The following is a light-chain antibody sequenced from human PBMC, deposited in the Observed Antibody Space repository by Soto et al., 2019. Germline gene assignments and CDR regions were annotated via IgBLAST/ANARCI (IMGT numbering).Light chain of an antibody. Sequence: DIQMTQSPSSLSASVGDRVTITCRASQGISNYLAWYQQIPGKVPKLLISAASTLQSGVPSRFSGSGSGTEFPPTNSSLQAEDVATYYCQKYTKVPGFGGGTKVEIK. V-gene: IGKV1-27*01. CDR3: QKYTKVPG. CDR2: AAS. CDR1: QGISNY. J-gene: IGKJ4*01.